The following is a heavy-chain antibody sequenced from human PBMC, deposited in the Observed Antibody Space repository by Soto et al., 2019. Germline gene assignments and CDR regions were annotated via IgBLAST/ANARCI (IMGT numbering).Heavy chain of an antibody. J-gene: IGHJ4*02. CDR3: ARLKAPVRLDLDY. Sequence: PGGSLRLSCAASGFNFSYYGMHWVRQAPGKGLEWVAVVSDDGSKKFYADSVEGRFTIHRDNSKKTVSLQMDSLRAEDTGLYYCARLKAPVRLDLDYWGLGTLVTVSS. V-gene: IGHV3-30*03. CDR1: GFNFSYYG. CDR2: VSDDGSKK. D-gene: IGHD3-16*01.